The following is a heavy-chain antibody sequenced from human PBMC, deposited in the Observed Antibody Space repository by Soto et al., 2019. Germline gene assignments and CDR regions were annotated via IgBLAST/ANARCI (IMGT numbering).Heavy chain of an antibody. J-gene: IGHJ6*02. CDR1: GGTFSSYA. V-gene: IGHV1-69*01. CDR3: ARGVVGATTGYYYYGMDV. Sequence: QVQLVQSGAEVKKPGSSVKVSCKASGGTFSSYAISWVRQAPGQGLEWMGGIIPIFGTANYAQKFQGRVTITADESTSTAYMELSSLRSEDTAVYYCARGVVGATTGYYYYGMDVWGQGTTVTVSS. CDR2: IIPIFGTA. D-gene: IGHD1-26*01.